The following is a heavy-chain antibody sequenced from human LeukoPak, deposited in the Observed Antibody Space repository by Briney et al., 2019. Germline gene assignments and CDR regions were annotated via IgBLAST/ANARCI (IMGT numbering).Heavy chain of an antibody. Sequence: SETLSLTCAVYGGSFSSYYWSWIRRPAGKGLEWIGRIYTSGSTNYNPSLKSRVTMSVDTSKNQFSLKLSSVTAADTAVYYCARRLAAAGAFDIWGQGTMVTVSS. J-gene: IGHJ3*02. CDR2: IYTSGST. D-gene: IGHD6-13*01. V-gene: IGHV4-59*10. CDR1: GGSFSSYY. CDR3: ARRLAAAGAFDI.